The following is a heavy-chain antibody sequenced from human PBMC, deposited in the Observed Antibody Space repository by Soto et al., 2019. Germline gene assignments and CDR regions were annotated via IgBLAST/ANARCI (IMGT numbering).Heavy chain of an antibody. J-gene: IGHJ3*02. CDR2: IVVGSGNT. CDR3: AAEQVVISHAFDI. D-gene: IGHD3-22*01. Sequence: GASVKVSCKASGFTFTSSAMQWVRQARGQRLEWIGWIVVGSGNTNYAQKFQERVTITRDMSTSTAYMELSSLRSEDTAVYYCAAEQVVISHAFDIWGQGTMVTVSS. CDR1: GFTFTSSA. V-gene: IGHV1-58*02.